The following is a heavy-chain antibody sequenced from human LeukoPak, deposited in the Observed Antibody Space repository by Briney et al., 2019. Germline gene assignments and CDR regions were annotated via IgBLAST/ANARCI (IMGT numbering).Heavy chain of an antibody. CDR2: IRYDGSNK. CDR1: GFGFSSFW. V-gene: IGHV3-30*02. Sequence: GGSLRLSCAASGFGFSSFWMNWVRQAPGKGLEWVAFIRYDGSNKYYADSVKGRFTISRDNSKNTLYLQMNSLRPEDSAVHYCAKDGRGSGYFPDYWGQGTLVTVSS. D-gene: IGHD3-22*01. J-gene: IGHJ4*02. CDR3: AKDGRGSGYFPDY.